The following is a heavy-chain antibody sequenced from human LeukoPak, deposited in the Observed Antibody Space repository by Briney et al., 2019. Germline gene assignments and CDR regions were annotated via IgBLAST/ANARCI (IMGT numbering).Heavy chain of an antibody. D-gene: IGHD3-10*01. CDR2: ISGSGGST. Sequence: PGGSLRLSCAASGFTFSSYAMSWVRQAPGKGLEWVSAISGSGGSTYYADSVKGRFTISRDNSKNTLYLQMNSLRAEDTAVYYCAKEVGSIYYLHYGFDYWGQGTLVTVSS. J-gene: IGHJ4*02. CDR1: GFTFSSYA. V-gene: IGHV3-23*01. CDR3: AKEVGSIYYLHYGFDY.